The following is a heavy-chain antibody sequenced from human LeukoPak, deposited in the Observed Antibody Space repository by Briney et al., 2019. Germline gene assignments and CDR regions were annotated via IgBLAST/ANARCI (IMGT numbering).Heavy chain of an antibody. CDR2: IYYSGIT. CDR3: ARAVGYPAANDYYDPTDPGVAAFDI. Sequence: PSETLSLTCTVSGGSVSTNSYYWSWIRQPPGKKLEWIGYIYYSGITNYNPSLKSRVTISVDTSKDQFSLKLSSMTAADTAVYYCARAVGYPAANDYYDPTDPGVAAFDIWGQGTMVTVSS. CDR1: GGSVSTNSYY. J-gene: IGHJ3*02. V-gene: IGHV4-61*01. D-gene: IGHD3-22*01.